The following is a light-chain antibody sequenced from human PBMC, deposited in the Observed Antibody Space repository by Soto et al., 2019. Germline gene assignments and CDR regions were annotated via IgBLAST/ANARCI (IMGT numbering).Light chain of an antibody. CDR1: QSISTK. J-gene: IGKJ4*01. V-gene: IGKV3-15*01. CDR2: GAS. Sequence: IVMTQSPATLSVSPLGRATLSCMASQSISTKLAWYQQKPGQAPRLLIYGASTRAPGIPVRFSGSGSGTEFTLTITSLQSEDFAVYYCQEYNDWRPITFGGGTKVDIK. CDR3: QEYNDWRPIT.